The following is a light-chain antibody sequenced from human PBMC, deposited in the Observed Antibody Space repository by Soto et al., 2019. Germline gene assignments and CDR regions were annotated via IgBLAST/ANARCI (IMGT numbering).Light chain of an antibody. J-gene: IGKJ1*01. CDR3: QKYNSAPRT. CDR2: AAS. Sequence: DIQMTQSPSSLSASVGDRVTITCRASQDLRSYVAWYQQKPGKVPKVLIYAASSLQSVVPSRFSGSGSGTDFTLTISSLQPEDVATYYCQKYNSAPRTFGQGTKVEI. CDR1: QDLRSY. V-gene: IGKV1-27*01.